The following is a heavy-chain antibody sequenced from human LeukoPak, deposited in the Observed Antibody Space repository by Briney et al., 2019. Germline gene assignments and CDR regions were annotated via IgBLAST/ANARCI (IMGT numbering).Heavy chain of an antibody. D-gene: IGHD6-6*01. Sequence: GASVKVSCKASGYTFTGYYMHWVRQAPGQGLEWMGWINPNSGGTNYAQKFQGRVTMTRDTSISTAYMELSRLRSDDTAVYYCAREGGWSSSPRWFDPWGQGTLVTVSS. V-gene: IGHV1-2*02. CDR3: AREGGWSSSPRWFDP. CDR1: GYTFTGYY. J-gene: IGHJ5*02. CDR2: INPNSGGT.